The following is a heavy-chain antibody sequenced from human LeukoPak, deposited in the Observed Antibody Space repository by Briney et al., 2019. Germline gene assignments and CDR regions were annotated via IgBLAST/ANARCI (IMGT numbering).Heavy chain of an antibody. CDR3: ARGFGDWGLSWFDP. D-gene: IGHD3-10*01. J-gene: IGHJ5*02. CDR1: GCSVSSCTYC. V-gene: IGHV4-61*01. CDR2: VYDSGTA. Sequence: SETLSLTCTVSGCSVSSCTYCWSCIRPPPGKGLEWIGYVYDSGTAKYNPSLKIRVTISVDTSKNQFSLKLTSVTAADTAVYYCARGFGDWGLSWFDPWGQGTLVSVSS.